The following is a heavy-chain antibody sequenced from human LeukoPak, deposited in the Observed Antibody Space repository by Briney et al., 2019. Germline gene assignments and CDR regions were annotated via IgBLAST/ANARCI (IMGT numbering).Heavy chain of an antibody. J-gene: IGHJ4*02. CDR1: GFTFNSYS. CDR2: ISSGGSYI. V-gene: IGHV3-21*01. D-gene: IGHD7-27*01. CDR3: ARIAWGNYFDF. Sequence: GGSLRLSCAASGFTFNSYSMNWVRQAPGKGLEWVSSISSGGSYIYYADSVKGRFTISRDNAKDSLYLQMNSLRAEDTAVYYCARIAWGNYFDFWGQGTLVTVSS.